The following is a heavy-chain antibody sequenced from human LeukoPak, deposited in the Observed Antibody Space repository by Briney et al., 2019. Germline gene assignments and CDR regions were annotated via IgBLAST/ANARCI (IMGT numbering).Heavy chain of an antibody. CDR2: INLSGGST. CDR1: GYTFTSYA. V-gene: IGHV1-46*01. D-gene: IGHD3-10*01. CDR3: ARARGAFDI. Sequence: ASVKVSCKASGYTFTSYAMNWVRQAPGQGLEWMGIINLSGGSTAYAQRFQGRVTMTRDMSTSTVFMELTSLRSEDTAVYYCARARGAFDIWGQGTMVTVSS. J-gene: IGHJ3*02.